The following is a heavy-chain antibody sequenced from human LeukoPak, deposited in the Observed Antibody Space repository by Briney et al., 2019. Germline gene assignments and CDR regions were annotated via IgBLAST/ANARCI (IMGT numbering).Heavy chain of an antibody. CDR2: IYYSGST. J-gene: IGHJ4*02. V-gene: IGHV4-59*01. CDR1: GGSISGYY. Sequence: SETLSLTCTVSGGSISGYYWSWIRQPPGKGLEWIGYIYYSGSTNYNPSLKSRVTISVDTSKNQFSLKLSSVTAADTAVYYCARERSGIDYWGQGTLVTVSS. CDR3: ARERSGIDY.